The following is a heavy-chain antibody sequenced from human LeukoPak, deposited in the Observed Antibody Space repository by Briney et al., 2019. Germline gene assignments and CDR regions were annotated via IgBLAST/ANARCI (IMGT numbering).Heavy chain of an antibody. CDR2: INPNSGGT. CDR1: GYTFTGYY. Sequence: ASVKVSCKASGYTFTGYYMHWVRQAPGQGLEWMGWINPNSGGTNYAQKFQGRVTMTRDTSISTDYMELSRLTSDDTAVYFCAREEYTYGNYLDYWGQGTLVTVSS. V-gene: IGHV1-2*02. J-gene: IGHJ4*02. CDR3: AREEYTYGNYLDY. D-gene: IGHD5-18*01.